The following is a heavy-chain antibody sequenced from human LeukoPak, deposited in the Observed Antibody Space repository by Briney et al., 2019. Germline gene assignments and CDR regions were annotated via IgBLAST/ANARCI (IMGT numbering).Heavy chain of an antibody. CDR3: AKDLSDYGDSTTGCWFDP. J-gene: IGHJ5*02. V-gene: IGHV3-30*02. CDR1: GFTFSSYG. Sequence: PGGSLRLSCAASGFTFSSYGMHWVRQAPGKGLEWVAFIRYDGSNKYYADSVKGRFTISRDNSKNTLYLQMNSLRAEDTAVYYCAKDLSDYGDSTTGCWFDPWGRGTLVTVSS. D-gene: IGHD4-17*01. CDR2: IRYDGSNK.